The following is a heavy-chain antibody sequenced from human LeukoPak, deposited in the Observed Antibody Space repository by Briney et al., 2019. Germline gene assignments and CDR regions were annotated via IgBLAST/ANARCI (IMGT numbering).Heavy chain of an antibody. D-gene: IGHD3-22*01. CDR1: GYTFSSYA. V-gene: IGHV1-69*13. Sequence: AASVKVSCKASGYTFSSYAISWVRQAPGQGLEWMGGIIPIFDTGNYAQKFRGRLTITADESTSTAYMELSSLRSEDTAVYYCARTYYYDSSGYYFDYWGQGTLVTVSS. J-gene: IGHJ4*02. CDR3: ARTYYYDSSGYYFDY. CDR2: IIPIFDTG.